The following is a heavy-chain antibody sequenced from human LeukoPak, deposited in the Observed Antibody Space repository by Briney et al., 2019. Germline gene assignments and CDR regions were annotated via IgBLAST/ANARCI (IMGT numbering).Heavy chain of an antibody. V-gene: IGHV3-23*01. CDR3: ARSSIAALSIFDY. CDR2: ISGSGGST. J-gene: IGHJ4*02. CDR1: GFTFSSYA. Sequence: GSLRLSCAASGFTFSSYAMSWVRQAPGKGLEWVSAISGSGGSTYYADSVKGRFTISRDNSKNTLYLQMNGLRAEDTAVYYCARSSIAALSIFDYWGQGTLVTVSS. D-gene: IGHD6-6*01.